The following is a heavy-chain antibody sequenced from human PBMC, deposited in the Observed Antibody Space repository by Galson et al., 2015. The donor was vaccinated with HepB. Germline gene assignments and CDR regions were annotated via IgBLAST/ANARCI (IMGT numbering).Heavy chain of an antibody. CDR1: GFTFSSYG. CDR2: IWYDGSNK. Sequence: SLRLSCAASGFTFSSYGMHWVRQAPGKGLEWMGVIWYDGSNKYYADSVKGRFTISRDNSKNTLFLQMNSLRVDDTGIYYCARDRGFHSDSPAYWGQGTMVIVS. J-gene: IGHJ4*02. V-gene: IGHV3-33*01. CDR3: ARDRGFHSDSPAY. D-gene: IGHD1-26*01.